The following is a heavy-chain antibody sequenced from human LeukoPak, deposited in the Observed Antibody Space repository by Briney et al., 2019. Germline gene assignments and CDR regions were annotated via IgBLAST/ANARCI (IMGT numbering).Heavy chain of an antibody. CDR3: ATATPYSGTGSHYFDY. CDR2: LSRSAAHI. Sequence: GGSLRLSCAASGFTFSSKDMTWVHLAPGKGLEWVSALSRSAAHIYYADSVKGRFTISRDNSKNTLYLQLTSLRAEDTAVYYCATATPYSGTGSHYFDYWGQGALVTVSS. J-gene: IGHJ4*02. V-gene: IGHV3-23*01. D-gene: IGHD6-25*01. CDR1: GFTFSSKD.